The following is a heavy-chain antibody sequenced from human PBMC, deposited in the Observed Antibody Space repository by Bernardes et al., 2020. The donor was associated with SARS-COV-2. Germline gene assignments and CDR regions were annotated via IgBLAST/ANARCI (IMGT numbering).Heavy chain of an antibody. Sequence: SESLSLTCTVSGGSISSYYWSWIRQPPGKGLEWIGYIYYSGSTNYNPSLKSRVTISVDTSKNQFPLQLISVTAADTAVYYCAGGLLVPLFAFDIWGQGTMVTVSS. CDR2: IYYSGST. CDR1: GGSISSYY. CDR3: AGGLLVPLFAFDI. D-gene: IGHD2-15*01. V-gene: IGHV4-59*01. J-gene: IGHJ3*02.